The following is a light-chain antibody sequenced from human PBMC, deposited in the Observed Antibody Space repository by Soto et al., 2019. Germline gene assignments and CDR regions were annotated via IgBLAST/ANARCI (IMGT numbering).Light chain of an antibody. CDR3: QQYNSYSRT. Sequence: DIQMTQSPSSLSASVGDRVTITCRASQGIRNDLGWYQQKPGKAPKXLIYAASSLQSGVPSRFSVIVSGTEFTITISSLQPDDGETYDGQQYNSYSRTFGQGTRLEIK. J-gene: IGKJ5*01. V-gene: IGKV1-17*01. CDR2: AAS. CDR1: QGIRND.